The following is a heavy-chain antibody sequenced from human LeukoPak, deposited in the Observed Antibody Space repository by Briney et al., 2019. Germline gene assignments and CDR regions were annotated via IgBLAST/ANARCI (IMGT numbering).Heavy chain of an antibody. CDR1: GFTFSAYY. CDR3: AKGGEQKTSRCGMDS. J-gene: IGHJ4*02. D-gene: IGHD1/OR15-1a*01. Sequence: PGGSLRLSCAASGFTFSAYYMHWVRQAPGKGLEWVALVSNDGGIKYYGASVRGRFTISRDNPENTLYLQMNSLRADDTAVYYCAKGGEQKTSRCGMDSWGQGTLVTVSS. CDR2: VSNDGGIK. V-gene: IGHV3-30*18.